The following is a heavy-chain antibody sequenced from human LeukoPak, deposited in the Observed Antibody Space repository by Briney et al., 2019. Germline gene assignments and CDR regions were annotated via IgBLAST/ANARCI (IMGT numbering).Heavy chain of an antibody. CDR1: GFTFSSYS. J-gene: IGHJ3*02. V-gene: IGHV3-21*01. CDR2: ISSSSSYI. Sequence: QPGGSLRLSCAASGFTFSSYSMNWVRQAPGKGLEWVSSISSSSSYIYYADSVKGRFTISRDNAKNSLYLQMNSLRAEDTAVYYCARVGDDFYDRGGAFDIWGQGTMVTVSS. CDR3: ARVGDDFYDRGGAFDI. D-gene: IGHD3-22*01.